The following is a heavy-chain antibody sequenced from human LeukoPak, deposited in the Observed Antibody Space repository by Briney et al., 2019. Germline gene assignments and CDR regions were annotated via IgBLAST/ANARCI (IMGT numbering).Heavy chain of an antibody. D-gene: IGHD6-6*01. V-gene: IGHV3-7*01. CDR3: ARWATSFDL. J-gene: IGHJ4*02. CDR2: IKQDGSDK. Sequence: MKWVANIKQDGSDKYYVASMTALFTISRDNAKNPLYLQMNSLRAEDTAVYYCARWATSFDLWGQGTLVTVSS.